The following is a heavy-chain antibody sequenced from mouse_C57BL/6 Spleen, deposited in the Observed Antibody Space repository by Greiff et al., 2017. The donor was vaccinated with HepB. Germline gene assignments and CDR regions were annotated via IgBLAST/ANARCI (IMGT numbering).Heavy chain of an antibody. Sequence: VQLQQSGAELVKAGASVKMSCKASGYTFTSYWMHWVKQRLGQGLEWFAETNPTNGRTYYNEKFKSKATLTVDKSSSTAYMLLSGPTFEDSAVYSCARIKKIVATYIDYWGQGTTLTVSS. D-gene: IGHD1-1*01. CDR3: ARIKKIVATYIDY. CDR1: GYTFTSYW. J-gene: IGHJ2*01. V-gene: IGHV1S81*02. CDR2: TNPTNGRT.